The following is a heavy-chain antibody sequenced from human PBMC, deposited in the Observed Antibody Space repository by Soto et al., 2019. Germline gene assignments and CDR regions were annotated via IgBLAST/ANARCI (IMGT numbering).Heavy chain of an antibody. V-gene: IGHV3-23*01. CDR2: ISGSGGTT. CDR3: AKNNMGYYLDY. CDR1: GFTFSNYA. J-gene: IGHJ4*02. Sequence: EVQVLESGGGLVQPGGSLRLSCAASGFTFSNYAMSWVRQAPGKGLEWVSSISGSGGTTYYADSVKGRLTLSRDNSKNTLYVQMNSLRVEDTAVYYCAKNNMGYYLDYWGQGTLVTVSS. D-gene: IGHD3-10*01.